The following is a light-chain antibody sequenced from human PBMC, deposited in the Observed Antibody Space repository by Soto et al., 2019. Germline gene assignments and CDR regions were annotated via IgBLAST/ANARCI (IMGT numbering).Light chain of an antibody. CDR3: SSYTSSRTYV. V-gene: IGLV2-14*01. CDR1: SRDVGGYNL. CDR2: EVS. Sequence: QSALTQPASVSGSPGQSITISCTGTSRDVGGYNLVAWYQQHPGKAPKLMIYEVSHRPSGVSNRFSGSKSGNTASLTISGLQAEDEADYYCSSYTSSRTYVFGPGTKLTV. J-gene: IGLJ1*01.